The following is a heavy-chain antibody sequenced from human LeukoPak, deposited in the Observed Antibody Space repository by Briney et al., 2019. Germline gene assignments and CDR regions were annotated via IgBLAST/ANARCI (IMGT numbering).Heavy chain of an antibody. CDR3: ARHPYDILTGPSFDY. J-gene: IGHJ4*02. V-gene: IGHV3-74*01. CDR2: INRDGRST. D-gene: IGHD3-9*01. Sequence: TGGSLRLSCAGSGFTFSSDWMHWVRQAPGKGLVWVSRINRDGRSTTYADSVKGRFTISRDNAKNTLYLQMNSLRAEDTAVYYCARHPYDILTGPSFDYWGQGTLVTVSS. CDR1: GFTFSSDW.